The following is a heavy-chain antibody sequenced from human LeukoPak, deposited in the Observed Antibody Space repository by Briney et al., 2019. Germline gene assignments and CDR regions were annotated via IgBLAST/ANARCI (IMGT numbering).Heavy chain of an antibody. CDR1: GFTFSDYY. J-gene: IGHJ5*02. Sequence: GGSLRLSCEASGFTFSDYYMSWIRQAPGKGLEWVSYISGSRSYTNYADSVKGRFTISRDNAKNSLYLQMNSLRADDTAVYYCARSAVTYSPNWFDPWGQGTLVTVSS. V-gene: IGHV3-11*06. D-gene: IGHD4-17*01. CDR2: ISGSRSYT. CDR3: ARSAVTYSPNWFDP.